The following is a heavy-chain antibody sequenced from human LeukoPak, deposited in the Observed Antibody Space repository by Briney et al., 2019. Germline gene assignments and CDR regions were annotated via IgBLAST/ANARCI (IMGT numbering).Heavy chain of an antibody. V-gene: IGHV3-23*01. CDR1: GFTFRSYG. CDR3: AREYDFWSAPPD. Sequence: GGTLRLSCAASGFTFRSYGMSWVRQAPGKGLEWVSAITASSSSTHDADSVQGRFTISRGNSKNTLYLQMNSLRAEDTAVYYCAREYDFWSAPPDWGQGTLVTVSS. D-gene: IGHD3-3*01. CDR2: ITASSSST. J-gene: IGHJ4*02.